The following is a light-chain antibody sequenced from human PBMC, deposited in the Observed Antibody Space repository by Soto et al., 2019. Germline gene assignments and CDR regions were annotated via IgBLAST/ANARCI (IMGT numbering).Light chain of an antibody. CDR3: QQYSSFTT. J-gene: IGKJ1*01. CDR2: KAS. V-gene: IGKV1-5*03. CDR1: QNIATW. Sequence: DIQMTQTPSTLSASVGDRVTITCRASQNIATWLAWYQKKPGKAPKLLIYKASDLQSGGTSRFSGSGSGTEFPLSISSLQPDDVATYYCQQYSSFTTFGQGTKVDI.